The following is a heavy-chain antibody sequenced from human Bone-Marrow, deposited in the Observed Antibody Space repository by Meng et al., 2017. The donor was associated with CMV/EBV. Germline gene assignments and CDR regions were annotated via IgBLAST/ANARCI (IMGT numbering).Heavy chain of an antibody. Sequence: GGSLRLSCAASGFTFDDYAMHWVRQAPGKGLEWVSGISWNSGSIGYADSVKGRFTISRDNAKNSLYLQMNSLRAEDTALYYCAKNRIAVAGTRNYYYYGMDVWGQGTTVTVSS. CDR3: AKNRIAVAGTRNYYYYGMDV. V-gene: IGHV3-9*01. CDR1: GFTFDDYA. D-gene: IGHD6-19*01. CDR2: ISWNSGSI. J-gene: IGHJ6*02.